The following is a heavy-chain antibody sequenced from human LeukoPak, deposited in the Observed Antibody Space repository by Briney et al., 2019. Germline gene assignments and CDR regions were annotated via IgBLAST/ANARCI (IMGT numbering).Heavy chain of an antibody. CDR1: GFPFSSYW. V-gene: IGHV3-7*04. J-gene: IGHJ4*02. Sequence: GGSLRLSCVASGFPFSSYWMTWVRQAPGKGLEWVANIKQDGSKKSYVDSVKGRFTISRDNAKNSLYLQMDSLRAEDTAIYYRTRVGYIDEGIDYWGQGTLVTVSS. CDR3: TRVGYIDEGIDY. D-gene: IGHD5-24*01. CDR2: IKQDGSKK.